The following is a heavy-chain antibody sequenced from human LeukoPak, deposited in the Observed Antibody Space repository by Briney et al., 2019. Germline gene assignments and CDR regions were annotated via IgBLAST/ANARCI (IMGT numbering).Heavy chain of an antibody. V-gene: IGHV4-59*08. J-gene: IGHJ6*02. CDR2: SSYSGST. CDR3: ARSMNYYYYYGVDV. Sequence: PSETLSLTCTVSGGSLSTYYWSWIRQPPGKGLEWIGYSSYSGSTNSNPSLRSRVTILVDTSKNQFSLKLTSVTAADTAVYYCARSMNYYYYYGVDVWGQGTTVTVSS. CDR1: GGSLSTYY.